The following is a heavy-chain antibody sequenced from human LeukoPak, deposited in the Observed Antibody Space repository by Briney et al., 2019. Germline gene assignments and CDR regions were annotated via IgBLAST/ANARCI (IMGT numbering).Heavy chain of an antibody. CDR1: GYTFTSYG. CDR2: ISAYNGNT. CDR3: ARISITMIVVVIAPFDY. J-gene: IGHJ4*02. V-gene: IGHV1-18*01. D-gene: IGHD3-22*01. Sequence: ASVKVSCRASGYTFTSYGISWVRQAPGQGLEWMGWISAYNGNTNYAQKLQGRVTMTTDTSTSTAYMELRSLRSDDTAVYYCARISITMIVVVIAPFDYWGQGTLVTVSS.